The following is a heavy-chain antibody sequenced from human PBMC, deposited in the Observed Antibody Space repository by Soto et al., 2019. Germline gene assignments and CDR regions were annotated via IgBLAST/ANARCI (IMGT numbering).Heavy chain of an antibody. D-gene: IGHD1-20*01. V-gene: IGHV3-23*01. CDR1: GFPFSSYA. J-gene: IGHJ4*02. Sequence: GGSLRLSCASSGFPFSSYAMSWVRQAPGKGLEWVSAISGSGGSTYYADSVKGRFTISRDNSKNTLYLQMNSLRAEDTAVYYCAKFPGITGTYWGQGTLVTVSS. CDR2: ISGSGGST. CDR3: AKFPGITGTY.